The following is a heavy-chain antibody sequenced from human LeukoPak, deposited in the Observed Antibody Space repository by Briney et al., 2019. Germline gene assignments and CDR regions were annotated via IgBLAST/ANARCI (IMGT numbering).Heavy chain of an antibody. V-gene: IGHV1-46*01. CDR2: INPSGGST. Sequence: ASVKVSCKASGYTFTSYYMHWVRQAPGQGLEWMGIINPSGGSTSYAQKFQGRVTMTRDMSTSTVYMELSSLRSEDTAVYYCARGGRGARITIFGVSDWGQGTLVTVSS. J-gene: IGHJ4*02. D-gene: IGHD3-3*01. CDR3: ARGGRGARITIFGVSD. CDR1: GYTFTSYY.